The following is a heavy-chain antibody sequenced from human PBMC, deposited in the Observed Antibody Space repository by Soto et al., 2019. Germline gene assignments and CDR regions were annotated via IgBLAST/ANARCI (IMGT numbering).Heavy chain of an antibody. CDR2: IFNSGST. V-gene: IGHV4-59*08. D-gene: IGHD1-1*01. CDR3: VRHCPIGNNWNYFDY. J-gene: IGHJ4*02. CDR1: GGSISSYY. Sequence: ETLSLTCSVSGGSISSYYWGWIRQPPGKGLEWIGNIFNSGSTNYNPSLESRVTISVDTSKNQFSLKVRSVTAADTAIYFCVRHCPIGNNWNYFDYWGRGTLVTVSS.